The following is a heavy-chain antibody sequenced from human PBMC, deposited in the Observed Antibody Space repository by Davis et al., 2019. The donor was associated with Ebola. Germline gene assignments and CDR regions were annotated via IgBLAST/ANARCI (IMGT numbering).Heavy chain of an antibody. CDR3: TTDRAWNPRVFDI. CDR1: GFTFTNAW. Sequence: PGGSLRLSCEASGFTFTNAWMSWVRQAPGKGLEWVGLIKSKIDGGTTDYAASVKGRFTISRDGSKNTLYLQMNSLKIEDTALYYCTTDRAWNPRVFDIWGRGTVVTVSS. D-gene: IGHD1-1*01. V-gene: IGHV3-15*01. CDR2: IKSKIDGGTT. J-gene: IGHJ3*02.